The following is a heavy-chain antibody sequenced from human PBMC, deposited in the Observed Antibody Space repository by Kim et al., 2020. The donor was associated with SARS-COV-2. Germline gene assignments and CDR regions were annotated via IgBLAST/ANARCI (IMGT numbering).Heavy chain of an antibody. Sequence: GGSLRLSCAASGFTFSSYAMSWVRQAPGKGLEWVSAISGSGGSTYYADSVKGRFTISRDNSKNTLYLQMNSLRAEDTAVYYCAKRGFSSGWYLWSAFDIWGQGTMVTVSS. CDR1: GFTFSSYA. V-gene: IGHV3-23*01. D-gene: IGHD6-19*01. CDR2: ISGSGGST. J-gene: IGHJ3*02. CDR3: AKRGFSSGWYLWSAFDI.